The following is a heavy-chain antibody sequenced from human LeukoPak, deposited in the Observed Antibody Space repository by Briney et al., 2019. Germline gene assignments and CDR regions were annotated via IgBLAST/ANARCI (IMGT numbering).Heavy chain of an antibody. J-gene: IGHJ4*02. V-gene: IGHV3-23*01. Sequence: GGSLGLSCAASGFTFSSYAMSWVRQAPGKGLEWVSTISGSGGSTYYADSVKGRFTISRDNSKNTLYLQMNSLRAEDTAVYYCAKVWVSYGYPDCFDYWGQGTLVTVSS. D-gene: IGHD5-18*01. CDR2: ISGSGGST. CDR3: AKVWVSYGYPDCFDY. CDR1: GFTFSSYA.